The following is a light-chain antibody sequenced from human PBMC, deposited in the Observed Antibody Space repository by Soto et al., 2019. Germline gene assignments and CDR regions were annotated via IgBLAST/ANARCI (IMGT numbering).Light chain of an antibody. CDR2: EDN. CDR3: QSYDSSNRV. J-gene: IGLJ3*02. Sequence: NFMLTQPHSVSESPGKTVTISCTRGSGSIASNYVQWYQQRPGSSPTTVIYEDNQRPSGVPDRFSGSIDSSSNSASLTISGLKTEDEADYYCQSYDSSNRVFGGGTKVTVL. CDR1: SGSIASNY. V-gene: IGLV6-57*01.